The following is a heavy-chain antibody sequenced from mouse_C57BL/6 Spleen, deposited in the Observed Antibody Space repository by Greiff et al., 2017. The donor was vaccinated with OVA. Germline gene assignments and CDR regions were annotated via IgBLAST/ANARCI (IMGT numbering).Heavy chain of an antibody. CDR3: ARERGDYDDDWYWYFDV. CDR2: IHPNSGST. CDR1: GYTFTSYW. J-gene: IGHJ1*03. V-gene: IGHV1-64*01. D-gene: IGHD2-4*01. Sequence: QVQLQQPGAELVKPGASVKLSCKASGYTFTSYWMHWVKQRPGQGLEWIGMIHPNSGSTNYNEKFKSKATLTVDKSSSTAYMQLSSLTSEDSAVYYCARERGDYDDDWYWYFDVWGTGTTVTVSS.